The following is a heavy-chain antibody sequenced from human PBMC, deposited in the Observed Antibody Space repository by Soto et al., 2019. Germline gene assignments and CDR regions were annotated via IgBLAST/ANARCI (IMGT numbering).Heavy chain of an antibody. J-gene: IGHJ5*02. CDR2: IYYSGST. Sequence: TSETLSLTCTVSGGSISSYYWSWIRQHPGKGLEWIGYIYYSGSTYYNPSLKSRVTISVDTSKNQFSLKLSSVTAADTAVYYCARYCSGGSCYSDWFDPWGQGTLVTVSS. D-gene: IGHD2-15*01. CDR1: GGSISSYY. CDR3: ARYCSGGSCYSDWFDP. V-gene: IGHV4-59*06.